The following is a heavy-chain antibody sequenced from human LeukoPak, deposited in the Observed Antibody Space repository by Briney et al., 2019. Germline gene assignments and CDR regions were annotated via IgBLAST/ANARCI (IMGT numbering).Heavy chain of an antibody. CDR1: GDSISSYY. J-gene: IGHJ4*02. Sequence: SSETLSLTCTVSGDSISSYYWNWIRQPPGKGLEWVGYISYTGSTKYNPSLKSRVTISVDTSKNQFSLKLSSVTAADTAVYYCAKNKYTYGPFDYWGQGTLVTVSS. CDR2: ISYTGST. D-gene: IGHD5-18*01. V-gene: IGHV4-59*08. CDR3: AKNKYTYGPFDY.